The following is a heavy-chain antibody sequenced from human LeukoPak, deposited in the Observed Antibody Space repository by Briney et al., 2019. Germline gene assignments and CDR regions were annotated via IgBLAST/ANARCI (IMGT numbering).Heavy chain of an antibody. CDR2: IYHSGST. V-gene: IGHV4/OR15-8*01. CDR3: ARDLYSSGWYYYYGMDV. J-gene: IGHJ6*02. CDR1: GGSLSTHH. Sequence: SETLSLTCVVSGGSLSTHHWSWIRQSPGKGLEWIGEIYHSGSTNYNPSLKSRVTISVDKSKNQFSLKPSSVTAADTAVFYCARDLYSSGWYYYYGMDVWGQGTTVTVSS. D-gene: IGHD6-19*01.